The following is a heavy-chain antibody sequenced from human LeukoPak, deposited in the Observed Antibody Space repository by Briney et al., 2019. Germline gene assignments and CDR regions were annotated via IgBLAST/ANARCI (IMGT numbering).Heavy chain of an antibody. CDR1: DGSISSYY. V-gene: IGHV4-59*08. D-gene: IGHD2-21*01. J-gene: IGHJ6*03. CDR3: SRWYCGGNICLHMDV. CDR2: IHYSGSS. Sequence: SETLSLTCTVSDGSISSYYWSWIRQPPGKGLEWIGYIHYSGSSAYIPSLKSRLTMSVDTSKNQFSLRLTSVTAADTALYYCSRWYCGGNICLHMDVWGKGTSVTVSS.